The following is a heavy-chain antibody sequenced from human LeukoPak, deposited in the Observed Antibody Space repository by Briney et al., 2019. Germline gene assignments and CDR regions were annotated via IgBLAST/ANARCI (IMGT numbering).Heavy chain of an antibody. CDR1: GFTFNNYG. Sequence: GKSLRLSCAASGFTFNNYGMHWVRQAPGKGLEWVAVISYDGRNKHYPDSVKGRFTISRDISTDTLWLQMDSLRTEDTAVYYCAKGPLRGTAAAIDYWGQGTLVTVSS. J-gene: IGHJ4*02. D-gene: IGHD2-2*01. V-gene: IGHV3-30*18. CDR2: ISYDGRNK. CDR3: AKGPLRGTAAAIDY.